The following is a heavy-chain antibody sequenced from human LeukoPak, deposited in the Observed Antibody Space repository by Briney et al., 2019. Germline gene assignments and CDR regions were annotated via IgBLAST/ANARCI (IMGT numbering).Heavy chain of an antibody. CDR3: ARGGYCSPTTCFGFDP. CDR1: GFTFSSYA. J-gene: IGHJ5*02. V-gene: IGHV3-23*01. CDR2: ISGSGGST. Sequence: GGSLRLSCAASGFTFSSYAMSWVRQAPGKGLEWVSAISGSGGSTYYADSVKGRFTISRDNSKNTLYLQMSSLRAEDTAMYYCARGGYCSPTTCFGFDPWGQGTLVTVSS. D-gene: IGHD2-2*01.